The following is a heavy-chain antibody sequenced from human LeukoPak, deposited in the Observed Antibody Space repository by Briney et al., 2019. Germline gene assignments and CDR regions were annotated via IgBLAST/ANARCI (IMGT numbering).Heavy chain of an antibody. J-gene: IGHJ4*02. CDR3: ARYSSGWNDY. Sequence: GSLRLSCAASRFTLRTVNMNWVPQSPGKGLECVSSNSSTSSLIWYADSLKGRFTISRDNAKNSLYLQMDSLRAEDTAIYYCARYSSGWNDYWGQGALVTVSS. D-gene: IGHD6-19*01. CDR2: NSSTSSLI. V-gene: IGHV3-21*01. CDR1: RFTLRTVN.